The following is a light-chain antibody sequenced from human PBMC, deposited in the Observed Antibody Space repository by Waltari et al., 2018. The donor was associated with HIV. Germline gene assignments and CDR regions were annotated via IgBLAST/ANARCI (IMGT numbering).Light chain of an antibody. CDR3: CSYTGSTTLV. J-gene: IGLJ2*01. CDR2: EVN. V-gene: IGLV2-23*02. Sequence: QSALTQPASVSGSPGQSITMSCTGTSSDVGSYNLVSWYQQYPGKAPKLMIYEVNKRPSGGSNRFSGSKSGNTASLTISGLQAEDEAGYYCCSYTGSTTLVFGGGTKLTVL. CDR1: SSDVGSYNL.